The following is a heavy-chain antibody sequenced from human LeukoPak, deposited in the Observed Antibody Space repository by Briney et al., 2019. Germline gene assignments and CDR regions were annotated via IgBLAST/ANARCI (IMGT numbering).Heavy chain of an antibody. D-gene: IGHD5-18*01. V-gene: IGHV4-59*08. J-gene: IGHJ4*02. Sequence: SETLSLTCTVSGGSISSYYWSWIRQPPGKGLEWIGYIYYSGSTNYNPYLKSRVTISVDTSKNQFSLKLSSVTAADTAVYYCAGHPQYSSYFDYWGQGTLVTVCS. CDR2: IYYSGST. CDR3: AGHPQYSSYFDY. CDR1: GGSISSYY.